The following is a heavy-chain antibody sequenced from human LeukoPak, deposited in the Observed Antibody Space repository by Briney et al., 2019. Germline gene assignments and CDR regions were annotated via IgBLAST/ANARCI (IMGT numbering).Heavy chain of an antibody. J-gene: IGHJ4*02. CDR2: IRGKAYGATI. CDR1: GFTFGDYG. D-gene: IGHD1-26*01. CDR3: ARAGSLVDLHGWYFDF. Sequence: GGSLRLSCPTSGFTFGDYGMTWFRQAPGKRLEWVAFIRGKAYGATIEYAASVRGRFSISRDDSKGVAYLQMNGLETEDTAMYYCARAGSLVDLHGWYFDFWGQGTLVTVSS. V-gene: IGHV3-49*03.